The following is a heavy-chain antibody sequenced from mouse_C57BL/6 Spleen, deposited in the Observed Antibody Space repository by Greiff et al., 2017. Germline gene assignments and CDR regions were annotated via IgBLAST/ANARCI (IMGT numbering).Heavy chain of an antibody. CDR2: IDPNSGGT. V-gene: IGHV1-72*01. CDR1: GYTFTSYW. Sequence: VKLMESGAELVKPGASVKLSCKASGYTFTSYWMHWVKQRPGRGLEWIGRIDPNSGGTKYNEKFKSKATLTVDKPSSTAYMQLSSLTSEDSAVYYCARDGLRQGYYFDYWGQGTTLTVSS. D-gene: IGHD2-4*01. CDR3: ARDGLRQGYYFDY. J-gene: IGHJ2*01.